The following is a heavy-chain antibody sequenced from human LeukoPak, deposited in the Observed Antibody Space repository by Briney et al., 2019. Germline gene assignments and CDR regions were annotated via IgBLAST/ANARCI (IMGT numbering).Heavy chain of an antibody. CDR3: ARGRSSSWGT. D-gene: IGHD6-13*01. CDR2: INHSGST. CDR1: GGSFSGYY. Sequence: PSETLPLTCAVYGGSFSGYYWSWIRQPPGKGLEWIGEINHSGSTNYNPSLKSRVTISVDTSKNQFSLKLSSVTAADTAVYYCARGRSSSWGTWGQGTLVTVSS. V-gene: IGHV4-34*01. J-gene: IGHJ5*02.